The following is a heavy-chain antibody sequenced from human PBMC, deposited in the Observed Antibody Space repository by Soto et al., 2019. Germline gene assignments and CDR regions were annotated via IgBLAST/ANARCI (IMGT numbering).Heavy chain of an antibody. CDR2: IYYIGST. V-gene: IGHV4-59*01. CDR1: GGSISGYY. D-gene: IGHD2-15*01. CDR3: ARGKGGYSPFDY. Sequence: QVQLQESGPGLVKPSETLSLTCTVSGGSISGYYWSWIRQPPGKGLEWIGYIYYIGSTNYNPSLKGRVTMSIDTSKNQFSLKLSSVTAVDTAVYYCARGKGGYSPFDYWGQGTLVTVSS. J-gene: IGHJ4*02.